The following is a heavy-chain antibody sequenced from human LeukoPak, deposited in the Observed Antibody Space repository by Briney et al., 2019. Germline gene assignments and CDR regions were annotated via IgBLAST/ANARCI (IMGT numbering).Heavy chain of an antibody. CDR1: GFTFSDYY. D-gene: IGHD3-22*01. V-gene: IGHV3-11*04. Sequence: PGGSLRLSCAASGFTFSDYYMSWIRQAPGKGLEWVSYIGSSGSTIYYADSVKGRFTISRDNAKNSLFLQMNSLRAEDTAVYYCARSWSSGYWFPATASFDYWGQGTLVTVSS. CDR2: IGSSGSTI. CDR3: ARSWSSGYWFPATASFDY. J-gene: IGHJ4*02.